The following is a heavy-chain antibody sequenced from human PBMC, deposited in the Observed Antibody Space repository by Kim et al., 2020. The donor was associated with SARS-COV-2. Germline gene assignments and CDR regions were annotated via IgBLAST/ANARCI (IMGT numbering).Heavy chain of an antibody. Sequence: SETLSLTCTVSGGSISSGGYYWSWIRQHPGKGLEWIGYIYYSGSTYYNPSLKSRVTISVDTSKNQFSLKLSSVTAADTAVYYCARDGGHSSGYYGPWGQGTLVTVSS. D-gene: IGHD3-22*01. CDR3: ARDGGHSSGYYGP. J-gene: IGHJ5*02. CDR1: GGSISSGGYY. CDR2: IYYSGST. V-gene: IGHV4-31*03.